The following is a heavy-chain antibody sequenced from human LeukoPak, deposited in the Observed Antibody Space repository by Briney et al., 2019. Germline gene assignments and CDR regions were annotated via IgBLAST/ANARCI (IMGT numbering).Heavy chain of an antibody. J-gene: IGHJ4*02. CDR1: GGSISSGDDY. CDR3: ASTVAGMRH. D-gene: IGHD6-13*01. CDR2: IYYSGST. Sequence: SETLSLTCTVSGGSISSGDDYWSWIRQPPGKGLEWIGYIYYSGSTYYNPSLKSRVTMSVDTSKNQFSLNVRSVTAADTAVYYCASTVAGMRHWGQGTLVTVSS. V-gene: IGHV4-30-4*01.